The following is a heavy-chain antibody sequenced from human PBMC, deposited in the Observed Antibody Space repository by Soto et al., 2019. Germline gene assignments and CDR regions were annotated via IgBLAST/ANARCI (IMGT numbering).Heavy chain of an antibody. Sequence: EVQLVESGGGLVQPGGSLRLSCAASGFTFSDHYMDWVRQAPGKGLEWVARSRNRVNSHTTEYAASAKGRFTISRDASKSSLYLQMNSLKIEDTAVYYCTRGLLGGAPSYTFHGMDVWGQGTTVTVSS. CDR1: GFTFSDHY. V-gene: IGHV3-72*01. J-gene: IGHJ6*01. CDR2: SRNRVNSHTT. D-gene: IGHD1-26*01. CDR3: TRGLLGGAPSYTFHGMDV.